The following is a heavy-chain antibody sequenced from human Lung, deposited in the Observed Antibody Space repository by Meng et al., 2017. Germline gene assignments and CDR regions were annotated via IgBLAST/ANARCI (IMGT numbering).Heavy chain of an antibody. CDR2: INRDGTKP. D-gene: IGHD1-1*01. J-gene: IGHJ1*01. CDR3: TNDRLNH. Sequence: EVGLVESGGGFVPPGGSLSLSCAASGFTFTDHWMHWVRQGPGKGLVWVSRINRDGTKPTYADSVKGRFTISRDNAKNTLYLQMNNLRAEDTAFYYCTNDRLNHWGQGALVTVSS. V-gene: IGHV3-74*01. CDR1: GFTFTDHW.